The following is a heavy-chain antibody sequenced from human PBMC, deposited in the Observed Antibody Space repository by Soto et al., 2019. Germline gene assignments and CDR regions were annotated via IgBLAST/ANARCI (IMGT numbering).Heavy chain of an antibody. Sequence: VDSVKVSCKASGYTFTSYGISWVRQAPGQVLEWMGWISAYNGNTNYAQRRQGRVTMTTDTSPSTAYMELRSLRSDDTAVCYCARDTPTWIVRYSYYCMDVAGQGTIVTVSS. CDR1: GYTFTSYG. J-gene: IGHJ6*02. D-gene: IGHD5-12*01. CDR2: ISAYNGNT. CDR3: ARDTPTWIVRYSYYCMDV. V-gene: IGHV1-18*04.